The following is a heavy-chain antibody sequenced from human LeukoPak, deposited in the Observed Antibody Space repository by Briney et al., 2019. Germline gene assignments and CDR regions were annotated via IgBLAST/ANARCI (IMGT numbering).Heavy chain of an antibody. J-gene: IGHJ4*02. CDR1: GGSISSYY. Sequence: SETLSLTCTVSGGSISSYYWSWIRQPPGKGLEWIGYIYYSGSTNYNPSLKSRVTISVDTSKNQFSLKLSSVNAADTAVYYCARSGTTVTASDYWGQGTLVTVSS. CDR2: IYYSGST. V-gene: IGHV4-59*01. CDR3: ARSGTTVTASDY. D-gene: IGHD4-17*01.